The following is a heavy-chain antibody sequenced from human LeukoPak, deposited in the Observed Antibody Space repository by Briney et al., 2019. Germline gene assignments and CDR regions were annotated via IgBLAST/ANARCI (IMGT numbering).Heavy chain of an antibody. J-gene: IGHJ3*02. CDR3: ARLRRDGYNSDAFDI. CDR1: GFTFSDYY. D-gene: IGHD5-24*01. Sequence: GGSLRLSCAASGFTFSDYYMSWIRQAPGKGLEWVSYISSSGSTIYYADSVKGRFTISRDNAKNSLYLQMNILRAEDTAVYYCARLRRDGYNSDAFDIWGQGTMVTVSS. CDR2: ISSSGSTI. V-gene: IGHV3-11*04.